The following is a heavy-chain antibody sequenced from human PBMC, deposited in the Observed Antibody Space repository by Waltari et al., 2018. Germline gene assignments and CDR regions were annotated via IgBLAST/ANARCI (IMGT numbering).Heavy chain of an antibody. J-gene: IGHJ6*04. V-gene: IGHV3-21*02. CDR2: INSRSSYI. CDR3: ARDSSGWSRDV. D-gene: IGHD6-19*01. Sequence: EVQLVESGGGLVKPGGSLRLSCAASGFTFASYPMNWVRQAPGKGLEWVASINSRSSYIFYADSGKGRFTISRDNAKNSVYLQMNSLRVEDTAVYYCARDSSGWSRDVWGKGTTVTVSS. CDR1: GFTFASYP.